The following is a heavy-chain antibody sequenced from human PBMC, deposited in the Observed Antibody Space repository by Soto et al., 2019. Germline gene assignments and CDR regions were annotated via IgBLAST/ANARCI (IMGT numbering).Heavy chain of an antibody. D-gene: IGHD3-22*01. V-gene: IGHV4-31*03. CDR3: ARYYYDSSGYYSDY. CDR2: IYYSGST. Sequence: PSETLSLTCTVSGGYISSGGYYWSWIRQHPGKGLEWIGYIYYSGSTYYNPSLKSRVTISVDTSKNQFSLKLSSVTAADTAVYYCARYYYDSSGYYSDYWGQGTLVTVSS. CDR1: GGYISSGGYY. J-gene: IGHJ4*02.